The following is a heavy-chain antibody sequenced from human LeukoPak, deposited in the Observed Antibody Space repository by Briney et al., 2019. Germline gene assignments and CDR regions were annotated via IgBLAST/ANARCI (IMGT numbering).Heavy chain of an antibody. J-gene: IGHJ4*02. V-gene: IGHV3-43*01. CDR2: ISWDGGST. CDR3: ARLQDYYDSSGYVGGFDY. D-gene: IGHD3-22*01. Sequence: GGSLRLSCAASGFTFDDYTMHWVRQAPGKGLEWVSLISWDGGSTYYADSVKGRFTISRDNSKNSLYLQMNSLRAEDTAVYYCARLQDYYDSSGYVGGFDYWGQGALVTVSS. CDR1: GFTFDDYT.